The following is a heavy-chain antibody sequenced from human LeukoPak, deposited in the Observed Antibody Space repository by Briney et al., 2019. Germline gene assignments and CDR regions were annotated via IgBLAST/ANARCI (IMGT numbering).Heavy chain of an antibody. J-gene: IGHJ3*02. CDR2: IIPIFGTA. V-gene: IGHV1-69*05. CDR3: ARGYAAAGIMGDAFDI. Sequence: SVKVSCEASGGTFSSYAISWVRQAPGQGLEWMGRIIPIFGTANYAQKFQGRVTITTDESTSTAYMELSSLRSEDTAVYYCARGYAAAGIMGDAFDIWGQGTMVTVSS. D-gene: IGHD6-13*01. CDR1: GGTFSSYA.